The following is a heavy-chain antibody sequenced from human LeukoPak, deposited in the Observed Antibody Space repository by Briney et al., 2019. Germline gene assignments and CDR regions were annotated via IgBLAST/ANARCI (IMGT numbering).Heavy chain of an antibody. D-gene: IGHD3-10*01. CDR2: FDPEDGET. J-gene: IGHJ4*02. CDR3: ARVGMGFGFSCFDY. CDR1: GYTLTELS. V-gene: IGHV1-24*01. Sequence: ASVKVSCKVSGYTLTELSMHWVRQAPGKGLEWMGGFDPEDGETIYAQKFQGRVTMTEDTSTDTAYMELSSLRSEDTAVYYCARVGMGFGFSCFDYWGQGTLVTVSS.